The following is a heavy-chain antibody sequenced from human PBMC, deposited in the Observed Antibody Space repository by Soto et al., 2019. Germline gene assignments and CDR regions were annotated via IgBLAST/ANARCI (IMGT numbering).Heavy chain of an antibody. J-gene: IGHJ1*01. CDR1: GYTFTSYG. CDR2: ISAYNGNT. CDR3: ARGLWYDSSGSEGYFQH. Sequence: ASVKVSCKASGYTFTSYGISWVRQAPGQGLEWMGWISAYNGNTSYAQKLQGRVTITADESTSTAYMELSSLRSEDTAVYYCARGLWYDSSGSEGYFQHWGQGTLVTVSS. V-gene: IGHV1-18*01. D-gene: IGHD3-22*01.